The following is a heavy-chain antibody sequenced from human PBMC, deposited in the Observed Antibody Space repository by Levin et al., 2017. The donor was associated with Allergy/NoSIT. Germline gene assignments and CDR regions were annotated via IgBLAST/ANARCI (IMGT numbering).Heavy chain of an antibody. CDR1: GFTFSSYS. V-gene: IGHV3-23*01. J-gene: IGHJ6*02. CDR2: ISGSGGST. CDR3: AKESVWKSLERLSYYYYYYGMEV. Sequence: GESLKISCAASGFTFSSYSMSWVRQAPGKGLEWVSAISGSGGSTYYADSVKGRFTISRDNSKNTLYLQMNSLRAEDTAVYYCAKESVWKSLERLSYYYYYYGMEVWGQGTTVTVSS. D-gene: IGHD3-3*01.